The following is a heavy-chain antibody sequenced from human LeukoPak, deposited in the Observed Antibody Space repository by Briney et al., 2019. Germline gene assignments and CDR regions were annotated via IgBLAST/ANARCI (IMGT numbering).Heavy chain of an antibody. Sequence: GGSLRLSCAASGFAFNSYDMTWVRRAPGKGLEWVSLITTDTYYADSVRGRFTISRDNSKNTLYLQMNSLRADDTAVYYCAKASSGHYYDYWGQGTLVTVSS. CDR3: AKASSGHYYDY. CDR1: GFAFNSYD. V-gene: IGHV3-23*01. J-gene: IGHJ4*02. CDR2: ITTDT. D-gene: IGHD3-22*01.